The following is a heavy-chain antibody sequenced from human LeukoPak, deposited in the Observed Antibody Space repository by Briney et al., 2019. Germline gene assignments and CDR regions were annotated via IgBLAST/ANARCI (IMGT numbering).Heavy chain of an antibody. CDR2: ISGSGGST. V-gene: IGHV3-23*01. CDR3: AKEYYYDSSGYSWGYYFDY. D-gene: IGHD3-22*01. Sequence: GGSLRLSCAASGFTLSSYAMNWVRQAPGKGLEWVSAISGSGGSTYYADSVKGRFTISRDNSKNTLYLQMNSLRAEDTAVYYCAKEYYYDSSGYSWGYYFDYWGQGTLVTVSS. J-gene: IGHJ4*02. CDR1: GFTLSSYA.